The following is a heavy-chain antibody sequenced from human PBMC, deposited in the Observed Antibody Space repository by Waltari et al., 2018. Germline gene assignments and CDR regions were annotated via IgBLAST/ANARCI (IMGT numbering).Heavy chain of an antibody. J-gene: IGHJ6*02. CDR2: MNPNSGNT. D-gene: IGHD1-20*01. Sequence: QVQLVQSGAEVKKPGASVKVSCKASGYTFTSYDLNWVRQATGQGLEWMGWMNPNSGNTGYAQKFQGRVTMTRNTSISTAYMELSSLRSEDTAVYYCARDVATLNWNYFSYGMDVWGQGTTVTVSS. V-gene: IGHV1-8*01. CDR3: ARDVATLNWNYFSYGMDV. CDR1: GYTFTSYD.